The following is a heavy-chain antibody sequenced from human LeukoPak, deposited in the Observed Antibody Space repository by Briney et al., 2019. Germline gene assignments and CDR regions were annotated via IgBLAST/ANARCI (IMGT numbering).Heavy chain of an antibody. CDR3: ARQDPAVRYCSSTTCNDVFDI. D-gene: IGHD2-2*01. V-gene: IGHV5-51*01. J-gene: IGHJ3*02. Sequence: GESLKISCKGSGYSFTTYWIGWVRQMPGKGLEWMGIIYPGDSDTRYSPSFQGQVTISADESISTAYLQWTTLKASDTAMYYCARQDPAVRYCSSTTCNDVFDIWGQGTMVTVSP. CDR1: GYSFTTYW. CDR2: IYPGDSDT.